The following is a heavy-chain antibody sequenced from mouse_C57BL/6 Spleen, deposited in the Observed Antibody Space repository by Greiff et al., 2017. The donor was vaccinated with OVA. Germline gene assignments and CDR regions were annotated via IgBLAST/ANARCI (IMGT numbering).Heavy chain of an antibody. CDR1: GYTFTNYW. D-gene: IGHD2-3*01. CDR2: LYPGGGYT. Sequence: QVQLKQSGAELVRPGTSVKMSCKASGYTFTNYWIGWAKQRPGHGLEWIGDLYPGGGYTNYNEKFKGKATLTADKSSSTAYMQFSSLTSEDSAIYYCALYYYYAMDYWGQGTSVTVSS. J-gene: IGHJ4*01. V-gene: IGHV1-63*01. CDR3: ALYYYYAMDY.